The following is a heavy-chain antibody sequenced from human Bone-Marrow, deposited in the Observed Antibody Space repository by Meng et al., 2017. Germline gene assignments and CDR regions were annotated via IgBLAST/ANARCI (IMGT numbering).Heavy chain of an antibody. D-gene: IGHD5-18*01. CDR2: ISPNNGHT. Sequence: ASVKVSCKASGYNFMGQWLYWVRQTPGQGLEWIGWISPNNGHTKYAPKFLGRVTVTRDTSTSTVYLELRSLRSDDTAVYYCARDKYSYGSGDAFDIWGQGTMVTVSS. J-gene: IGHJ3*02. CDR1: GYNFMGQW. CDR3: ARDKYSYGSGDAFDI. V-gene: IGHV1-2*07.